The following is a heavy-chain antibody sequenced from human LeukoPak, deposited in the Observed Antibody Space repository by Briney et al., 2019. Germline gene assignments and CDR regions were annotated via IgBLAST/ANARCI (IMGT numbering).Heavy chain of an antibody. CDR2: IYYSGIT. Sequence: PSETLSLTCSVSGDSISGYSWGWIRQPPGKGLEWIGYIYYSGITIYNPSLESRVTISVDTSQNEFSLTLISVTAADTAVYYCARDRGSAGGFDYWGQGALVAVSS. CDR3: ARDRGSAGGFDY. CDR1: GDSISGYS. V-gene: IGHV4-59*01. J-gene: IGHJ4*02. D-gene: IGHD3-10*01.